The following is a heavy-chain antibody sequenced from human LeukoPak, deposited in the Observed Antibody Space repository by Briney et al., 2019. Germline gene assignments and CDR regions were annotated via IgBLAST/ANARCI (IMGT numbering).Heavy chain of an antibody. CDR2: ISSSSSTI. CDR3: ARSQQGYSYGLN. CDR1: GFTFSDYS. J-gene: IGHJ4*02. D-gene: IGHD5-18*01. V-gene: IGHV3-48*04. Sequence: GGSLRLSCAASGFTFSDYSMNWVRQAPGKGLECVSYISSSSSTIFYVDSVKGRFTISRDNAKNSLYLQMNSLRAEDTAVYYCARSQQGYSYGLNWGQGTLVTVSS.